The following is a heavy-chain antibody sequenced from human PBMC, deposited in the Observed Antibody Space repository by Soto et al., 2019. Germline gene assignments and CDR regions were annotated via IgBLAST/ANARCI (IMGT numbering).Heavy chain of an antibody. J-gene: IGHJ5*02. Sequence: GASVKVSCKASGYTFTSDGIHWVRQAPGQRLEWTGWINAGNGNTGYAQKFQGRVTMTRNTSISTAYMELSSLRSEDTAVYYCASLYNPGSTSSWGQGTLVTVSS. CDR3: ASLYNPGSTSS. CDR2: INAGNGNT. CDR1: GYTFTSDG. V-gene: IGHV1-8*02. D-gene: IGHD2-2*01.